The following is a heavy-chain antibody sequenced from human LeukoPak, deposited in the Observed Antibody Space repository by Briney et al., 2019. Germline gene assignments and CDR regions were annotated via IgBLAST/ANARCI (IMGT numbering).Heavy chain of an antibody. CDR3: ARVAVWGGYSSSWSYYYYYMDV. Sequence: SETLSLTCAVYGGSFSGYYWSWIRQPPGKGLEWIGEINHSGSTNYDPSLKSRVTISVDTSKNQFSLKLSSVTAADTAVYYCARVAVWGGYSSSWSYYYYYMDVWGKGTTVTVSS. J-gene: IGHJ6*03. V-gene: IGHV4-34*01. CDR2: INHSGST. CDR1: GGSFSGYY. D-gene: IGHD6-13*01.